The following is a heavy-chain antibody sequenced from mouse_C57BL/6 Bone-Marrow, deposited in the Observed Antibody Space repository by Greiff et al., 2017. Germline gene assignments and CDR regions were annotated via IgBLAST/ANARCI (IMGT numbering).Heavy chain of an antibody. J-gene: IGHJ3*01. D-gene: IGHD2-5*01. V-gene: IGHV2-2*01. Sequence: VQLVESGPGLVQPSQSLSITCTVSGFSLTSYGVHWVRQSPGKGLEWLGVIWSGGSTDYNAAFISRLSISKDNSKSQVFFKMNSLQADDTAIYYCTRAYYSNWGFAYWGQGTLVTVSA. CDR2: IWSGGST. CDR1: GFSLTSYG. CDR3: TRAYYSNWGFAY.